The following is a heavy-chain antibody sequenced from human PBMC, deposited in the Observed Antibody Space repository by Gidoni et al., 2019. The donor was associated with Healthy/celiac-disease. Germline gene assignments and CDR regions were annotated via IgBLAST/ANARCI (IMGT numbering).Heavy chain of an antibody. D-gene: IGHD2-15*01. Sequence: QVQLVQSVAEVKKPRSSVKVTCKESGGTFSSYASSWVRQAPGQGLEWLGGIIPIFGTANYAQKFQGRVTITADKSTSTAYMELSSLRSEDTAVYYCAADKKGWFDPWGQGTLVTVSS. V-gene: IGHV1-69*06. J-gene: IGHJ5*02. CDR1: GGTFSSYA. CDR3: AADKKGWFDP. CDR2: IIPIFGTA.